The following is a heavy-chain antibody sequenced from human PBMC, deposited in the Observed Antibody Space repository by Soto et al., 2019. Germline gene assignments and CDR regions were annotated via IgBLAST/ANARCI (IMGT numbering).Heavy chain of an antibody. CDR3: ARETNYYGSWSYSHHAFDI. CDR2: IYYSGST. V-gene: IGHV4-59*01. D-gene: IGHD3-10*01. Sequence: SETLSLTCAVYGGSISSYYWSWIRQPPGKGLEWIGYIYYSGSTNYNPSLKSRVTISVDTSKNQFSLKLSSVTAADTAVYYCARETNYYGSWSYSHHAFDIWGQGTMVTVSS. J-gene: IGHJ3*02. CDR1: GGSISSYY.